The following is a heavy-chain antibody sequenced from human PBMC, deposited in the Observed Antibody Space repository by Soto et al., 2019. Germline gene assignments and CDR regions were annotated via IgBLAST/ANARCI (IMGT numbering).Heavy chain of an antibody. CDR2: ISSSGGTI. CDR3: AREGNGGWSGVGPFDY. D-gene: IGHD6-19*01. CDR1: GFTFSSYE. V-gene: IGHV3-48*03. Sequence: GGALRVSCAASGFTFSSYEMNWVRQAPGKGLEWVSYISSSGGTIYYADSVKGRFTISRDNAKNSLYLQMNSLRAEDTAVYYCAREGNGGWSGVGPFDYWGQGTLVTVSS. J-gene: IGHJ4*02.